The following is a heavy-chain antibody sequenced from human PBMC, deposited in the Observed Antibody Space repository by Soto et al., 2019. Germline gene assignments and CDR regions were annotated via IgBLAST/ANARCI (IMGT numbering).Heavy chain of an antibody. J-gene: IGHJ4*02. Sequence: QVLLQESGPGLVKPSETLSLSCTVSGESIKNYYWSWLRRPAGKGLEWIGRVFPGGSTDYNPSLKSRVSMSVETANNQLSLNLNSVTAADTAVYYCARGPYCGTDCYFSSWGQGALVIVSS. V-gene: IGHV4-4*07. CDR1: GESIKNYY. D-gene: IGHD2-21*02. CDR3: ARGPYCGTDCYFSS. CDR2: VFPGGST.